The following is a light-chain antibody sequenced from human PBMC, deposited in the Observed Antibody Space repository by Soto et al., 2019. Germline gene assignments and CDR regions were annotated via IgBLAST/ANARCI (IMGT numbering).Light chain of an antibody. J-gene: IGLJ2*01. CDR1: SSNIGAGYD. Sequence: QSVLTQPPSVSGAPGQRVTISCTGSSSNIGAGYDVHWYQQLPGTAPKLLIYGNSNRPSGVPDRFSGSKSGTSASLAITGLQAEEEADYYCQSYDSSLSGSKFVGGTKLTVL. V-gene: IGLV1-40*01. CDR2: GNS. CDR3: QSYDSSLSGSK.